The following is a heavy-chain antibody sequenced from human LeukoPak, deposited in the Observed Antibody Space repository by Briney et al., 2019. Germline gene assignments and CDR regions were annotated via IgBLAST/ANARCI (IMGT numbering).Heavy chain of an antibody. Sequence: PSQTLSLTCTVSGGSISSGGYSWSWIRQHPGKGLEWIGYIYYSGSTYYNPSLKSRVTISVDTSKNQFSLKLSSVTAADTAVYYCARGYDSSGYYYGLGNWFDPWGQGTLVTVSS. D-gene: IGHD3-22*01. CDR3: ARGYDSSGYYYGLGNWFDP. V-gene: IGHV4-31*03. CDR2: IYYSGST. CDR1: GGSISSGGYS. J-gene: IGHJ5*02.